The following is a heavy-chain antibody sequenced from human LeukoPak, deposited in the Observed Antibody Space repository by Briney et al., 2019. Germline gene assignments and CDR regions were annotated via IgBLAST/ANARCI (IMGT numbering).Heavy chain of an antibody. CDR1: GFTFSSYA. V-gene: IGHV3-23*01. CDR2: ISGSGGST. Sequence: PGGTLRLSCEASGFTFSSYAMSWVRQAPGKGLEWVSAISGSGGSTYYADSVKGRFTISRDNSKNTLYLQMNSLRAEDTAVYYCAKGQPGYCSSTSCYYYYYYMDVWGKGTTVTVSS. J-gene: IGHJ6*03. CDR3: AKGQPGYCSSTSCYYYYYYMDV. D-gene: IGHD2-2*01.